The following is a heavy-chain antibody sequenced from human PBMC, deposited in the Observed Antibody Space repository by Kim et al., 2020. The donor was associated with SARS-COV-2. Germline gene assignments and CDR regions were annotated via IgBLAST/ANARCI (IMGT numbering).Heavy chain of an antibody. D-gene: IGHD3-10*01. CDR3: ARGRAPYYYGSGSYALYFDY. J-gene: IGHJ4*02. CDR1: GGSFSGYY. Sequence: SETLSLTCAVYGGSFSGYYWSWIRQPPGKGLEWIGEINHSGSTNYNPSLKSRVTISVDTSKNQFSLKLSSVTAADTAVYYCARGRAPYYYGSGSYALYFDYWGQGTLVTVSS. CDR2: INHSGST. V-gene: IGHV4-34*01.